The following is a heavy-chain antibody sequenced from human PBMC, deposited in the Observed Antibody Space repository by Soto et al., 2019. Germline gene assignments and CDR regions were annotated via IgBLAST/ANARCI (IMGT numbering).Heavy chain of an antibody. CDR2: IYFAGTT. J-gene: IGHJ3*02. CDR3: ARGPPWMAAFXI. CDR1: GGSISPYY. Sequence: SETLSLTCTVSGGSISPYYWSWIRQAPGKGLEWIGYIYFAGTTTYNPSLKNRVTISVDTSKNQFSLKLSSVTAADTAVYYCARGPPWMAAFXIWGQGTKVTVSS. V-gene: IGHV4-59*01. D-gene: IGHD5-12*01.